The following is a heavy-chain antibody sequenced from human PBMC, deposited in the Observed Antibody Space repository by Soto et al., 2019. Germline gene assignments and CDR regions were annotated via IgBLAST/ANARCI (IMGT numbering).Heavy chain of an antibody. D-gene: IGHD3-3*01. CDR1: GGTFSSYA. J-gene: IGHJ6*02. V-gene: IGHV1-69*06. CDR3: ARVGGFTIFGVVSSYGMDV. Sequence: QVQLVQSGAEVKKPGSSVKVSCKASGGTFSSYAISWVRQAPGQGLEWMGGIIPIFGTANYAQKFQGRVTITADKSTSTAYMELSSLRSEDTAVYYCARVGGFTIFGVVSSYGMDVWGQGTTVTVSS. CDR2: IIPIFGTA.